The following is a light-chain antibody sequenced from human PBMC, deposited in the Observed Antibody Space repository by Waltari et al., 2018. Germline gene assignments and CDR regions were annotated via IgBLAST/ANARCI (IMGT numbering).Light chain of an antibody. CDR2: KDT. J-gene: IGLJ2*01. CDR1: ELPNQY. Sequence: SYELTQPPSVSVPPGQTARLTCSGDELPNQYAFWYRQKPGQAPELLIYKDTERPSGIPERVSASSSGTTVTLTITGVQPEDEADYYCQSADSTNTYWVFGGGTKLTVL. V-gene: IGLV3-25*03. CDR3: QSADSTNTYWV.